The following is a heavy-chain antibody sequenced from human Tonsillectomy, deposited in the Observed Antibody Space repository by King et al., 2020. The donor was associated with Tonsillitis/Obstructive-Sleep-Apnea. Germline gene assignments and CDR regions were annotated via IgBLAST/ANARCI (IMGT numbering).Heavy chain of an antibody. J-gene: IGHJ4*02. V-gene: IGHV3-23*04. CDR3: AKDPNDYGDYGESSYFDY. CDR1: GFTFSSYA. CDR2: ISGSGGST. Sequence: DVQLVESGGGLVQPGGSLRLSCAASGFTFSSYAMSWVRQAPGKGLEWVSAISGSGGSTYYADSVKGLFTISRDNSKNTVYLQMNSLRAEDTAVYYCAKDPNDYGDYGESSYFDYWGQGTLVTVSS. D-gene: IGHD4-17*01.